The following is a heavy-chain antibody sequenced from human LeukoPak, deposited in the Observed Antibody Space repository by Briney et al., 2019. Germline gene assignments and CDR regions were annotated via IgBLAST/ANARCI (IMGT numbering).Heavy chain of an antibody. J-gene: IGHJ1*01. D-gene: IGHD3-3*01. CDR1: GFTFGDYA. V-gene: IGHV3-49*04. CDR2: IRSKAYGGTT. CDR3: TRASGIFQH. Sequence: SLRLSCTASGFTFGDYAMSWVRQAPGKGLEWVGFIRSKAYGGTTEYAASVKCRFTISRDDSKSIAYLQMNSLKTEDTAVYYCTRASGIFQHWGQGTLVTVSS.